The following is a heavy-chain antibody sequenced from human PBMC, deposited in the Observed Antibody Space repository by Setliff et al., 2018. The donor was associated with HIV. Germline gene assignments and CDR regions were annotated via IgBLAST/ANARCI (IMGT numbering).Heavy chain of an antibody. CDR1: GLSFDTYT. CDR2: ISRASTSI. Sequence: GGSLRLSCAASGLSFDTYTMAWVRQAPGKGLEWVSSISRASTSIYYADSVKGRFTISRDNARNSLYLQMSSLRAEDTAVYYCARVRTTVSTDFYYYMDVWGKGTTVTVSS. V-gene: IGHV3-21*01. J-gene: IGHJ6*03. CDR3: ARVRTTVSTDFYYYMDV. D-gene: IGHD4-17*01.